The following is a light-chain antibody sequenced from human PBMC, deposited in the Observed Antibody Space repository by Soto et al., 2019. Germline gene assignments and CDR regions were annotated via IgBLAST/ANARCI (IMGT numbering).Light chain of an antibody. V-gene: IGKV3-20*01. J-gene: IGKJ2*01. CDR2: GAS. CDR1: QSVSSSY. CDR3: QQYGNSRYT. Sequence: EIVLTQSPGTLSLSPGERATLSCRASQSVSSSYLAWYQQRPGQAPRLLIYGASSRASDIPDRFSGSGSGTDFTLTISRLEPEDFAVYYCQQYGNSRYTFGKGTRVDIK.